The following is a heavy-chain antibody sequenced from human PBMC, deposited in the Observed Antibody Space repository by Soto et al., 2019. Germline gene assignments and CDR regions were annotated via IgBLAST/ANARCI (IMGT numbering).Heavy chain of an antibody. CDR3: ARDPPPQAGQDAFDI. J-gene: IGHJ3*02. Sequence: ASVKVSCKASGGTFSSYAISWVRQAPGQGLEWMGGIIPTFGTANYAQKFQGRVTITADESTSTAYMELSSLRSEDTAVYYCARDPPPQAGQDAFDIWGQGTMVTVSS. CDR2: IIPTFGTA. V-gene: IGHV1-69*13. D-gene: IGHD6-13*01. CDR1: GGTFSSYA.